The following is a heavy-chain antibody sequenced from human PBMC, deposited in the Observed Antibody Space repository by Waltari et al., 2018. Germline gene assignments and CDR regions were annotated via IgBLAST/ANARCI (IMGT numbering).Heavy chain of an antibody. J-gene: IGHJ4*02. CDR2: IYYSGST. CDR1: GGSISSSSYY. CDR3: ATLYSSSWQYYFDY. V-gene: IGHV4-39*01. Sequence: QLQLQESGPGLVKPSETLSLTCNVSGGSISSSSYYWGWIRQPPGKGLEWIGSIYYSGSTYYTPSLKSRVTISVDTSKTQFSLKLSSVTAADTAVYYCATLYSSSWQYYFDYWGQGTLVTVSS. D-gene: IGHD6-13*01.